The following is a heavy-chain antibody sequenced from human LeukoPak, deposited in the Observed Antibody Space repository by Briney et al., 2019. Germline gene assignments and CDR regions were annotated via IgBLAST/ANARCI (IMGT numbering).Heavy chain of an antibody. CDR3: ARVGYEAWRECGDPFDY. J-gene: IGHJ4*02. CDR2: INHSGST. D-gene: IGHD4-17*01. CDR1: GGSFSGYC. V-gene: IGHV4-34*01. Sequence: KPSETLSLTCAVYGGSFSGYCWCWIGQPPGKGLEWIGEINHSGSTNYNPSLKSRVTISVDTSKNQFSLKLSSVTAADTAVYYCARVGYEAWRECGDPFDYWGQGTLVTVSS.